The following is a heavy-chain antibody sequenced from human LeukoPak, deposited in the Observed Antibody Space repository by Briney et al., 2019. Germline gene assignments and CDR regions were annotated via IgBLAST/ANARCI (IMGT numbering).Heavy chain of an antibody. V-gene: IGHV3-21*01. CDR1: GFTFSSYS. CDR2: ISSSSSYI. J-gene: IGHJ3*02. Sequence: GGSLRLSCAASGFTFSSYSMNWVRQAPGKGLEWVSSISSSSSYIYYADSVKGRFTISRDNAKNSLYLQMNSLRAEDTAVYYCARSGFYDSSGYYRAFDIWGQGTMVTVSS. CDR3: ARSGFYDSSGYYRAFDI. D-gene: IGHD3-22*01.